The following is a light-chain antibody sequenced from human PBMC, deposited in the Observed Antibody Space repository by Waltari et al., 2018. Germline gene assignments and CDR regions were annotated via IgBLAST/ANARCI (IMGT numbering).Light chain of an antibody. V-gene: IGKV1-39*01. Sequence: DIQMTQSPSSLSASVGDTVTITCRASQSIGSFLNWHQQKPGKAPNLLIYAASTLESGVPSRFSGRESGTDFTLTITSLHPEDFATYYCQQSYNIPPSFGQGTKVEIK. J-gene: IGKJ1*01. CDR3: QQSYNIPPS. CDR2: AAS. CDR1: QSIGSF.